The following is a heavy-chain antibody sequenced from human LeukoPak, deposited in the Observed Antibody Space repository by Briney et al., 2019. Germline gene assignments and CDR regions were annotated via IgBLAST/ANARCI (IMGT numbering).Heavy chain of an antibody. D-gene: IGHD5-12*01. V-gene: IGHV3-30*18. CDR1: GFTFSSYG. CDR2: ISYDGSNK. CDR3: AKLNSGYDSEFDY. Sequence: GRSLRLSCAASGFTFSSYGMHWVRQAPGKGLEWVAVISYDGSNKYYADSVKGRFTISRDNSKNTLYLQMNSLRAEDTAAYYCAKLNSGYDSEFDYWGQGTLVTVSS. J-gene: IGHJ4*02.